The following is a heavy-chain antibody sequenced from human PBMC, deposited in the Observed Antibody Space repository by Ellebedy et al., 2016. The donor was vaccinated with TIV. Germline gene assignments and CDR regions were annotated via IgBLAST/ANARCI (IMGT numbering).Heavy chain of an antibody. CDR1: GYTFTSYY. CDR2: INPSGGST. V-gene: IGHV1-46*01. J-gene: IGHJ4*02. CDR3: ARAVARQACDY. D-gene: IGHD6-19*01. Sequence: ASVKVSXXASGYTFTSYYMHWVRQAPGQGLEWMGIINPSGGSTSYAQKFQGRVTMTRDTSTSTVYMELSSLRSEDTAVYYCARAVARQACDYWGQGTLVTVSS.